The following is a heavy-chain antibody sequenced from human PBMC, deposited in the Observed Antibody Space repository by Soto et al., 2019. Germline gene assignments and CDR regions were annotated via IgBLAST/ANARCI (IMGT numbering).Heavy chain of an antibody. CDR1: GDSVSSNSAA. V-gene: IGHV6-1*01. D-gene: IGHD6-19*01. CDR3: ARAYSSGWPPFDAFDI. Sequence: PSQTLSLTCAISGDSVSSNSAAWNWIRQSPSRGLEWLGRTYYRSKWYNDYAVSVKSRTTINPDTSKNQFSLQLNSVTPEDTAVYYCARAYSSGWPPFDAFDIWGQGTMVTVSS. J-gene: IGHJ3*02. CDR2: TYYRSKWYN.